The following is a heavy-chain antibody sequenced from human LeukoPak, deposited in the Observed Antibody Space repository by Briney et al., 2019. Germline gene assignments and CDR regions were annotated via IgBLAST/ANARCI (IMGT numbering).Heavy chain of an antibody. CDR1: GFTVSGGY. J-gene: IGHJ4*02. V-gene: IGHV3-53*01. D-gene: IGHD3-9*01. CDR2: IYGGGDS. Sequence: GGSLRLSCAASGFTVSGGYMSWVRQAPGKGLEWVSLIYGGGDSTHADSVKGRFTVSRDNLRNTVYLQMNSLRAEDTAVYYCARDPYNILTGPYFDYWGQGTLVTVSS. CDR3: ARDPYNILTGPYFDY.